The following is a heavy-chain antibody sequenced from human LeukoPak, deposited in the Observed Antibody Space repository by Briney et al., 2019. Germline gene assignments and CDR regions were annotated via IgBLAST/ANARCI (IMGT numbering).Heavy chain of an antibody. Sequence: PGGPLRLSCAASGSTFSSYEMNWVRQAPGKGLEWVSYISSSGSTIYYADSVKGRFTISRGNAKNSLYLQMNSLRAEDTAVYYCASSYYDFWSGYSLSYYFDYWGQGTLVTVSS. V-gene: IGHV3-48*03. CDR3: ASSYYDFWSGYSLSYYFDY. D-gene: IGHD3-3*01. J-gene: IGHJ4*02. CDR1: GSTFSSYE. CDR2: ISSSGSTI.